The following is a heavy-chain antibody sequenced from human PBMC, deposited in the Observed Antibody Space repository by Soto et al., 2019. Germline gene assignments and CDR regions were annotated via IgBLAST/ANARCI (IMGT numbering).Heavy chain of an antibody. D-gene: IGHD3-10*01. CDR3: ARDLNYGLYYFDY. CDR2: MYFTGST. J-gene: IGHJ4*02. CDR1: GYSISTGSY. V-gene: IGHV4-38-2*02. Sequence: SSESLSLSCTASGYSISTGSYWGWIRQPPGKGLEWIGSMYFTGSTYYNPSLKSRVTMSVDTSQNQLSLKLTPVTAVDTAVYYCARDLNYGLYYFDYWGQGTLVTVSS.